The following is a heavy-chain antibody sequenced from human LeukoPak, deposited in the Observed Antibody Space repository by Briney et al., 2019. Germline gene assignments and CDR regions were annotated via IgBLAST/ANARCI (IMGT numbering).Heavy chain of an antibody. D-gene: IGHD6-13*01. J-gene: IGHJ4*02. CDR3: ARGLGSSWYGD. CDR2: IYYRGSS. Sequence: PSETLSLTCTVSGGSISSGDYYWTWIRQPPGKGLEWIGYIYYRGSSYYNPSLKSRLTISVDTSKNQFSLKLNSVTAADTAVYYCARGLGSSWYGDWGQGTLVTVSS. CDR1: GGSISSGDYY. V-gene: IGHV4-30-4*02.